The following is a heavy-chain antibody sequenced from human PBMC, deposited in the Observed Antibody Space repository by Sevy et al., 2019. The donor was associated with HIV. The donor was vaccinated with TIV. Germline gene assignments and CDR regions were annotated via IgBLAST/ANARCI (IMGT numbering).Heavy chain of an antibody. CDR2: IIPIFGTA. D-gene: IGHD6-19*01. V-gene: IGHV1-69*13. Sequence: ASVKVSCKASGGTFSSYAISWVRQAPGQGLEWMGGIIPIFGTANYAQKFQGRVTITADESTSTAYMELSSLRSEDTAVYYCARDLYSSGRNDAFDIWGQGTMVTVSS. J-gene: IGHJ3*02. CDR3: ARDLYSSGRNDAFDI. CDR1: GGTFSSYA.